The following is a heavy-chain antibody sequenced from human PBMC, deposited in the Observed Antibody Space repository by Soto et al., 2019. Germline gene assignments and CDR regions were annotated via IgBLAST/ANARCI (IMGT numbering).Heavy chain of an antibody. CDR3: EQNAAAVAGTVYGY. D-gene: IGHD6-19*01. Sequence: GGSLRLSCAASGFTFNTFAMGWVSQAPGKGLEWVSAIGGGGGGAYYADSVKGRFTVSRDNSKNTLFLQMDSLSAEDTAVYFCEQNAAAVAGTVYGYWGQGTLVTVSS. CDR1: GFTFNTFA. CDR2: IGGGGGGA. V-gene: IGHV3-23*01. J-gene: IGHJ4*02.